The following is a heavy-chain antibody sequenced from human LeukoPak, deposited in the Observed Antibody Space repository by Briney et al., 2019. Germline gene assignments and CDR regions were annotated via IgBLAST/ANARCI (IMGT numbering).Heavy chain of an antibody. J-gene: IGHJ3*02. CDR3: ARVMDSGYEKNDAFDI. Sequence: GGSLRLSCAASGFTFSSYSMNWVRQAPGKGLEWVSSISSSSYIYYADSVKGRFTISRDNAKNSLYLQMNSLRAEDTAVYYCARVMDSGYEKNDAFDIWGQGTMVTVSS. CDR1: GFTFSSYS. V-gene: IGHV3-21*01. CDR2: ISSSSYI. D-gene: IGHD5-12*01.